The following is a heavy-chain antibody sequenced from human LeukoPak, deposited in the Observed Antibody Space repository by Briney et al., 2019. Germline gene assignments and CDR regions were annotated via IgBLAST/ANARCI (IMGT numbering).Heavy chain of an antibody. V-gene: IGHV3-15*01. CDR3: STTDCSGGSCPFDY. D-gene: IGHD2-15*01. Sequence: GGSLRLSCAATGFTFSNAWMSWVRQAPGKGLEWVGRIKSKTDGGTTDYAAPVKGRFTISRDDSKNTLYLQMNSLKTEDTAVYYCSTTDCSGGSCPFDYWGQGTLVTVSS. CDR1: GFTFSNAW. CDR2: IKSKTDGGTT. J-gene: IGHJ4*02.